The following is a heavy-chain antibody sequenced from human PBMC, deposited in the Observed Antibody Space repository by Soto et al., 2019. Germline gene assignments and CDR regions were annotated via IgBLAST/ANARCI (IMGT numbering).Heavy chain of an antibody. CDR1: GFSLSTSGVA. Sequence: QITLKESGPELVKPTQTLTLTCTCSGFSLSTSGVAVGWIRQPPGKALEWLSLIYWDDDKRYSPSLKSRLTITKDTSKNQVVLTMTNMDPVDTATYYCVHQAWNNNNFYFDLWGRGTLVTVSS. V-gene: IGHV2-5*02. D-gene: IGHD4-4*01. CDR2: IYWDDDK. CDR3: VHQAWNNNNFYFDL. J-gene: IGHJ2*01.